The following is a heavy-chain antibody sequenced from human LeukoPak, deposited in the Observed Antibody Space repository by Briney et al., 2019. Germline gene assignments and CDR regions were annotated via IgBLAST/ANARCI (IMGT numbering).Heavy chain of an antibody. CDR2: IYYSGST. CDR3: ARHKPVYSGYSSGWYPAGFDP. D-gene: IGHD6-19*01. V-gene: IGHV4-39*01. J-gene: IGHJ5*02. Sequence: PSETLSLTCTVSGGSISSSSYYWGWIRQPPGKGLEWIGSIYYSGSTYYNPSLKSRVTISVDTSKNQFSLKLSSVTAADTAVYYCARHKPVYSGYSSGWYPAGFDPWGQGTLVTVSS. CDR1: GGSISSSSYY.